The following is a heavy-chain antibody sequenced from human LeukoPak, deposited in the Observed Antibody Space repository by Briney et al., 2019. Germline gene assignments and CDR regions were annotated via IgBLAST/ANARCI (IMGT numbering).Heavy chain of an antibody. CDR2: IYYSGST. V-gene: IGHV4-31*03. CDR3: ARDGYGGGRVATIYHWFDP. CDR1: GGSISSGGYY. J-gene: IGHJ5*02. D-gene: IGHD5-12*01. Sequence: SETLSLTCTVSGGSISSGGYYWSWIRQHPGKGLEWIGYIYYSGSTYYNPSLKSRDTISVDTSKNQFSLKLSSVTAADTAVYYCARDGYGGGRVATIYHWFDPWGQGTLVTVSS.